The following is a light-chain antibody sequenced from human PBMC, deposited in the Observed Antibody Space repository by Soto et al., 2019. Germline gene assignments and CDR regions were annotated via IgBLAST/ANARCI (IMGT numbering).Light chain of an antibody. CDR2: DAS. CDR1: QSVSRY. V-gene: IGKV3-11*01. J-gene: IGKJ5*01. CDR3: QQRSSWPLT. Sequence: EIVLTQSPDTLSLSPGERATLSCRASQSVSRYLAWYQQQPGQAPRLLIYDASNRATGIPARFSGSGSGTDFTLTISRLEPEDFAVYYCQQRSSWPLTFGQGTRLEI.